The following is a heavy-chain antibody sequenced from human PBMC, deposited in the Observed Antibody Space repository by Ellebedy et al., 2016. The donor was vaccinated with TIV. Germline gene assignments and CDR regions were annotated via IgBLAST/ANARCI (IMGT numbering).Heavy chain of an antibody. V-gene: IGHV1-2*02. J-gene: IGHJ4*02. CDR1: GYTFTGYY. Sequence: AASVKVSCKASGYTFTGYYMHWVRQAPGQGLEWIGYISPESRFTSYAQKLHSRVTMTRDTSISTAYMELSGLTSDDTAVYYCAREDHSSPKRFDHWGQGTLVTVSS. D-gene: IGHD6-13*01. CDR2: ISPESRFT. CDR3: AREDHSSPKRFDH.